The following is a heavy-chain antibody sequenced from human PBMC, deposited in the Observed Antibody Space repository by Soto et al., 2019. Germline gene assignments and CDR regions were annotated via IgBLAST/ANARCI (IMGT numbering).Heavy chain of an antibody. CDR3: ARHLGQLERQPLLNWFDP. V-gene: IGHV4-39*01. CDR1: GGSISSSSYY. J-gene: IGHJ5*02. Sequence: QLQLQESGPGLVKPSETLSLTCTVSGGSISSSSYYWGWIHQPPGKGLEWIGSIYYSGSTYYNPSLKSRVTISVDTSKNQFSLKLSSVTAADTAVYYCARHLGQLERQPLLNWFDPWGQGTLVTVSS. CDR2: IYYSGST. D-gene: IGHD1-1*01.